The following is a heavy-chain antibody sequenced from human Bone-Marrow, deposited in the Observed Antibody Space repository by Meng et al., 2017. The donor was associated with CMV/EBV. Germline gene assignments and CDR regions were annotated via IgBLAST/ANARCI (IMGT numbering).Heavy chain of an antibody. CDR1: GFTFSSYW. Sequence: GESLKISCAASGFTFSSYWMHWVRQAPGKGLVWVSRINNDGSSTSYADSVKGRFTISRDNAKNTLYLQMNSLRAEDTAVYYCASTYGDYESGSYYYYGMDVWGQGTTVTVSS. J-gene: IGHJ6*02. D-gene: IGHD4-17*01. V-gene: IGHV3-74*01. CDR3: ASTYGDYESGSYYYYGMDV. CDR2: INNDGSST.